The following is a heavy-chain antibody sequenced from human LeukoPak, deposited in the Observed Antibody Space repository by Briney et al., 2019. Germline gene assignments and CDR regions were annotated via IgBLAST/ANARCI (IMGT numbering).Heavy chain of an antibody. CDR2: IYYSGST. Sequence: PSETLSLTCTVSGGSISSGDYYWSWIRQPPGKGLEWIGYIYYSGSTYYNPSLKSRVTIPVDTSKNQFSLKLSSVTAADTAVYYCARDIVATRAEGYFDYWGQGTLVTVSS. J-gene: IGHJ4*02. CDR3: ARDIVATRAEGYFDY. D-gene: IGHD5-12*01. CDR1: GGSISSGDYY. V-gene: IGHV4-30-4*08.